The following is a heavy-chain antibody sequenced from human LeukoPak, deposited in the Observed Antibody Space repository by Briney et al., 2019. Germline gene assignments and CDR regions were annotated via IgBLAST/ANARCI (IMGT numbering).Heavy chain of an antibody. D-gene: IGHD4-23*01. J-gene: IGHJ4*02. CDR1: GYTFTSFD. CDR2: ISGYNGNT. V-gene: IGHV1-18*01. Sequence: ASVTVSCKASGYTFTSFDINWVRQAPGQGLEWMGWISGYNGNTNYAQKLQGRVTMTTDTSTSTAYMELRSLRSDDTAVYYCARARGGYGGTENDDWGQGTLVTVSS. CDR3: ARARGGYGGTENDD.